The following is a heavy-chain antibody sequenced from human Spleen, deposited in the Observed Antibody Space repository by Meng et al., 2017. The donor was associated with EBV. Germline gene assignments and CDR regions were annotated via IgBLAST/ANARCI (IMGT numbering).Heavy chain of an antibody. CDR3: SRDLVGSDDD. Sequence: VPPVAAAADLAPPGGSLTLSCSASGFTFSSYCMHWVRQAPGKGLVWVSRTNENGRITNYADSVEGRFTISRDNTRNTLYLHMNSLRPEDTAVDFCSRDLVGSDDDWGQGTLVTVSS. V-gene: IGHV3-74*01. CDR2: TNENGRIT. J-gene: IGHJ4*02. D-gene: IGHD6-25*01. CDR1: GFTFSSYC.